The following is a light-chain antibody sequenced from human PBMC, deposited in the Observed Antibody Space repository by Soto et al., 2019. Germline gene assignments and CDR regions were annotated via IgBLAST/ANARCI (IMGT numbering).Light chain of an antibody. Sequence: QSALTQPPSASGSPGQSVAISCTGTSSDVGGYNYVSWYQQHPGNAPQLMIYEVNKRPSGVPDRCSGSKSGNTASLTVSGLQAEDEADYYCSSYAGSSNVFGTGTKVTVL. CDR3: SSYAGSSNV. CDR2: EVN. V-gene: IGLV2-8*01. J-gene: IGLJ1*01. CDR1: SSDVGGYNY.